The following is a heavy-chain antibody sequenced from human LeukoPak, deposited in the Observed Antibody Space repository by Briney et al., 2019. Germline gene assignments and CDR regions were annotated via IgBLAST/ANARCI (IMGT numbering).Heavy chain of an antibody. J-gene: IGHJ4*02. D-gene: IGHD3-16*01. Sequence: SQTLSLTCTVSGVSISSSSYYWSWIRQPAGKGLEWIGRIYNSGSTNYNPSLKSRVTISVDTSKNQFSLRLTSVTAADTAVYYCASGDFDLWGQGTLVTVSS. CDR3: ASGDFDL. V-gene: IGHV4-61*02. CDR2: IYNSGST. CDR1: GVSISSSSYY.